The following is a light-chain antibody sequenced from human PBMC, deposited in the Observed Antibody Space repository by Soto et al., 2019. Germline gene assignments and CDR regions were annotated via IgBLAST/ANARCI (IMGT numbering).Light chain of an antibody. J-gene: IGKJ1*01. CDR2: TAS. CDR3: QQYNSYSRGT. CDR1: QNINNW. V-gene: IGKV1-5*03. Sequence: DIQMTQSPSTLSASVGDRVTITCRASQNINNWLAWYQQKPGKAPKLLIYTASNLESGVPSRFSGSGSGTEFTRTISCLQPDDFATYYCQQYNSYSRGTFGQGTKVEIK.